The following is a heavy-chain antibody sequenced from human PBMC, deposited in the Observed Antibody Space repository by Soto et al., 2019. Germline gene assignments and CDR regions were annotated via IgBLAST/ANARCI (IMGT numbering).Heavy chain of an antibody. CDR3: ATYSSPFDY. D-gene: IGHD6-13*01. CDR1: EFSFSSYA. Sequence: EVQLLESGGGLVQPGGSLRLSCAASEFSFSSYALNWVRQAPGKGLEWVSAISATGTTTYYADSVKGRFTISRDNSKRTLFLQLRSLSPEDTAGYYCATYSSPFDYWGQGTLVTVSS. J-gene: IGHJ4*02. CDR2: ISATGTTT. V-gene: IGHV3-23*01.